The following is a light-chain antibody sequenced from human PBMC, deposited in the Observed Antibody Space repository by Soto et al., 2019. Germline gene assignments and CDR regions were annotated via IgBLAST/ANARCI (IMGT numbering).Light chain of an antibody. Sequence: EIVMTQSPATLSVSPGERATLSCRASQSVSSNLGWYQQKPGQAPRLLIYGASTRATGIPARFSGSGSGTEFTLTISRLQSEDFAVYYCQQYNNWPWKFGQGTKGEIK. CDR2: GAS. CDR1: QSVSSN. J-gene: IGKJ1*01. CDR3: QQYNNWPWK. V-gene: IGKV3-15*01.